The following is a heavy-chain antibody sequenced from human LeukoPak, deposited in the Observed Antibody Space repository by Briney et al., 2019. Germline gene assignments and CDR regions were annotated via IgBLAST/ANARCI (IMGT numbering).Heavy chain of an antibody. CDR1: GFTFSSYA. Sequence: GGSLRLSCAASGFTFSSYAMTWVRQAPGKGLGWVSTISGSGDSTYYADSVKGRFTISRDNSKNTLYLQMNSLRADDTAVYYCAKGEGLGLFDPWGQGTLVTVSS. CDR2: ISGSGDST. CDR3: AKGEGLGLFDP. D-gene: IGHD3-16*01. J-gene: IGHJ5*02. V-gene: IGHV3-23*01.